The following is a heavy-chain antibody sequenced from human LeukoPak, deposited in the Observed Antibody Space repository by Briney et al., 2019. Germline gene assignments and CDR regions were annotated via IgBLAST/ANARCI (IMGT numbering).Heavy chain of an antibody. V-gene: IGHV3-23*01. Sequence: PGRSLTLSCAASGFTFDDYAMHWVRQAPGKGLEWVSAISGSGGSTYYADSVKGRFTISRDNSKNTLYLQMNSLRADDTAVYYCAKDPYSGSYYDYWGQGTLVTVSS. CDR3: AKDPYSGSYYDY. CDR2: ISGSGGST. D-gene: IGHD1-26*01. CDR1: GFTFDDYA. J-gene: IGHJ4*02.